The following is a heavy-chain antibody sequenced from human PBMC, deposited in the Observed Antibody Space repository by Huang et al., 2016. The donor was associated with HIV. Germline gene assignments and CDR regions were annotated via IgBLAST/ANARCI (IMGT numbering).Heavy chain of an antibody. CDR1: GGSISSHC. CDR3: ARGNGDNDGFDM. V-gene: IGHV4-59*11. J-gene: IGHJ3*02. D-gene: IGHD2-8*01. CDR2: FCYSRST. Sequence: QVQLQESGPGLVKPSETLSLSCNVSGGSISSHCWNWIRQPPGKGLEWIGSFCYSRSTNYNTSLRSRVTITEDTAKNQFSRKLNSVTAADTAVYCCARGNGDNDGFDMWGQGTVVTVSS.